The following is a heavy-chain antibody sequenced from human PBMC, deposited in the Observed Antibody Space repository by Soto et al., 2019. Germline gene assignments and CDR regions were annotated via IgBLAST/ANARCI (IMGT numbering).Heavy chain of an antibody. D-gene: IGHD6-13*01. CDR1: GYTFNGYY. CDR3: ARDRAGTSSTAYWFDP. J-gene: IGHJ5*02. V-gene: IGHV1-2*04. Sequence: ASVKVSCKASGYTFNGYYMHWVRQAPGQGLEWMGWINPNSGGTNYAQKFQGWVTMTRDTSISTAYMELSRLRSDDTAVYYCARDRAGTSSTAYWFDPWGQGTLVTVSS. CDR2: INPNSGGT.